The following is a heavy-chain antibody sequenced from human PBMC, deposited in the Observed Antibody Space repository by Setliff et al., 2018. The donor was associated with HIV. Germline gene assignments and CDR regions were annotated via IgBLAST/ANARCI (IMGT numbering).Heavy chain of an antibody. D-gene: IGHD3-3*01. J-gene: IGHJ4*02. Sequence: PSETLSLTCTVSGASISSYYWSWIRQPPGKGLEWIGYIYYSGSTNYNPSLKSRVIISVDTSKNQFSLKVRSVTAADTAVYFCGRPSLGIGGGSIFHNWGQGTPVTVSS. CDR3: GRPSLGIGGGSIFHN. CDR1: GASISSYY. V-gene: IGHV4-59*08. CDR2: IYYSGST.